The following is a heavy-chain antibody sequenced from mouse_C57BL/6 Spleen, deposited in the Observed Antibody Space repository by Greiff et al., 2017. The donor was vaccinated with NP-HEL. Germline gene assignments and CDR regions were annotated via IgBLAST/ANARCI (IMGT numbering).Heavy chain of an antibody. CDR1: GYTFTDYY. CDR3: ARNLLSERAWFAY. Sequence: VQLQQSGPVLVKPGASVKMSCKASGYTFTDYYMNWVKQSHGKSLEWIGVINPYNGGTSYNQKFKGKATLTVDKSSSTAYMELNSLTSEDSAVYYCARNLLSERAWFAYWGQGTLVTVSA. CDR2: INPYNGGT. V-gene: IGHV1-19*01. J-gene: IGHJ3*01. D-gene: IGHD2-1*01.